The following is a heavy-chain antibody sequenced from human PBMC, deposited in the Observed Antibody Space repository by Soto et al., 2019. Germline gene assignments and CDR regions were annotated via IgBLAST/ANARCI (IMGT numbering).Heavy chain of an antibody. J-gene: IGHJ6*03. Sequence: GESLKISCKGSGYSFTSYWIGWVRQMPGKGLEWMGIIYPGDSDTRYSPSFQGQVTISADKSISTAYLQWSSLKASDTAMYYCARQVGYCSGGSCYSRNRGYYYYMDVWGKGTTVTVSS. D-gene: IGHD2-15*01. CDR3: ARQVGYCSGGSCYSRNRGYYYYMDV. V-gene: IGHV5-51*01. CDR2: IYPGDSDT. CDR1: GYSFTSYW.